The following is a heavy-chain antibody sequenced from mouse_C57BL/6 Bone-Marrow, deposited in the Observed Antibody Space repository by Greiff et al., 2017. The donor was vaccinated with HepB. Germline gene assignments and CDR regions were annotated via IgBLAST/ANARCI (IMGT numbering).Heavy chain of an antibody. Sequence: VKLVESGAELVRPGASVTLSCKASGYTFTDYEMHWVKQTPVHGLEWIGAIDPETGGTAYNQKFKGKAILTADKSSSTAYMELRSLTSEDSAVYYCTRKDGSSYVFDYWGQGTTLTVSS. CDR3: TRKDGSSYVFDY. CDR1: GYTFTDYE. V-gene: IGHV1-15*01. D-gene: IGHD1-1*01. J-gene: IGHJ2*01. CDR2: IDPETGGT.